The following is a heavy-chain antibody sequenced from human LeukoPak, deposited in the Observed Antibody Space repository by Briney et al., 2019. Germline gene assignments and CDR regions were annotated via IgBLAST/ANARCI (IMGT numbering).Heavy chain of an antibody. J-gene: IGHJ5*02. CDR2: INPNSGGT. V-gene: IGHV1-2*02. CDR1: GYTFTCYY. D-gene: IGHD2-8*01. CDR3: ANGYSTTGVCRNSFDP. Sequence: ASVKVSCKGSGYTFTCYYMHWVRQAPGQGLEWVGWINPNSGGTNYAQKFQGRVTMTRDTSTSTAYMELSRLRSDHTAVYYCANGYSTTGVCRNSFDPSGPGTLVTVSS.